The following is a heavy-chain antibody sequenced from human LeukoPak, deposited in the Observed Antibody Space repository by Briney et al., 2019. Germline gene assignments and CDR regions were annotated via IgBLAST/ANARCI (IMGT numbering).Heavy chain of an antibody. CDR3: ARQLAYYYRSGGFHP. J-gene: IGHJ5*02. CDR1: GGSIASYY. D-gene: IGHD3-10*01. Sequence: PSETLSLTCTLSGGSIASYYWSWIRQPPGKGLEWIGYIYNSVTTNYNPSLKSRVTISVDTSKNQFSLNLRSVTAADTAVYYCARQLAYYYRSGGFHPWGQGALVTVSS. CDR2: IYNSVTT. V-gene: IGHV4-59*08.